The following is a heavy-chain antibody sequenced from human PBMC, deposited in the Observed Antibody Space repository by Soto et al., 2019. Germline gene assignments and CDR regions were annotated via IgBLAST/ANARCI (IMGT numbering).Heavy chain of an antibody. CDR1: GFTFSSYW. CDR3: ARDRDIVVVPAAGGYYYYGMDV. Sequence: PGGSLRLSCAASGFTFSSYWMHWVRQAPGKGLVWVSRINSDGSSTSYADSVKGRSTISRDSAKNTLYLQMNSLRAEDTAVYYCARDRDIVVVPAAGGYYYYGMDVWGQGTTVTVSS. V-gene: IGHV3-74*01. D-gene: IGHD2-2*01. CDR2: INSDGSST. J-gene: IGHJ6*02.